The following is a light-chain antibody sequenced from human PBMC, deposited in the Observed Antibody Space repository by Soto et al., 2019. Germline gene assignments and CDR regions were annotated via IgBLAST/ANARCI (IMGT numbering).Light chain of an antibody. CDR2: DAS. J-gene: IGKJ4*01. Sequence: DIQMTQSPSTLSTSIGDRVTITCRASQSISSRLAWYQQKPGQAPKLLIYDASSLQSGVPSRFSGSGSGTDFTLTISSLQPEDFATYYCQQANSFSLTFGGGTKVDIK. V-gene: IGKV1-12*01. CDR3: QQANSFSLT. CDR1: QSISSR.